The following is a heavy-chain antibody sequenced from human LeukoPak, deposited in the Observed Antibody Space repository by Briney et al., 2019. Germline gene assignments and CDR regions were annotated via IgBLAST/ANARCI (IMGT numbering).Heavy chain of an antibody. CDR1: GFTVSSNY. CDR2: IYSGGSK. Sequence: PWGSLRFSCAASGFTVSSNYMSWLRQAPGKGLEWVSVIYSGGSKYYANSVKGRFTITRETYMNTLYLQMNSLRAEDTAVYYCASGLTGYYFDYWGQGTLVTVSS. V-gene: IGHV3-66*01. J-gene: IGHJ4*02. CDR3: ASGLTGYYFDY. D-gene: IGHD7-27*01.